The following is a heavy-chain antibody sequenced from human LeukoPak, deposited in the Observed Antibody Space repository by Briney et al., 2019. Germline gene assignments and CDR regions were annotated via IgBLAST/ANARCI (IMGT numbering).Heavy chain of an antibody. CDR2: ISYDGSNK. J-gene: IGHJ4*02. D-gene: IGHD1-1*01. CDR3: AKGNEAWWLYFDY. Sequence: GGSLRLSCAASGFTFSSYGMSWVRQAPGKGLEWVAVISYDGSNKYYADSVKGRFTISRDNSKNTLYLQMNSLRAEDTAVYYCAKGNEAWWLYFDYWGQGTLVTVSS. V-gene: IGHV3-30*18. CDR1: GFTFSSYG.